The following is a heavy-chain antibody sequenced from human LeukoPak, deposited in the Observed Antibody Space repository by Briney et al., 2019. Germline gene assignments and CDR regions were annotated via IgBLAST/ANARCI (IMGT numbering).Heavy chain of an antibody. CDR1: GVTFSSYA. V-gene: IGHV3-23*01. J-gene: IGHJ4*02. CDR2: ISGSGGST. Sequence: GGSLRLSCAASGVTFSSYAMSWVRQAPGKGLEWVAAISGSGGSTYYADSVKGRFTISRDNAKTTLYLQMNSLRAEDTAVYYCATADPVDGPPIDYWGQGTLVTVSS. CDR3: ATADPVDGPPIDY. D-gene: IGHD4-23*01.